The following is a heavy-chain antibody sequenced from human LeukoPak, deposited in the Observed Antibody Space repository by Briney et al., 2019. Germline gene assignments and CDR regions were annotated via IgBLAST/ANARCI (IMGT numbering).Heavy chain of an antibody. J-gene: IGHJ5*02. CDR2: IIPIFGTA. CDR1: GGTFSSYA. Sequence: SVKVSCKASGGTFSSYAISWVRQAPGQGLEWMGGIIPIFGTANYAQKFQGRVTITADESTSTAYMELSSLRSEDTAVYYCARDGTNGVCCGKNWFDPWGQGTLVTVSS. D-gene: IGHD2-8*01. V-gene: IGHV1-69*13. CDR3: ARDGTNGVCCGKNWFDP.